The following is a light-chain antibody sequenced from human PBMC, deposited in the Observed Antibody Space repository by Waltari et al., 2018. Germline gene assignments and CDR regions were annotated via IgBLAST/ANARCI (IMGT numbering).Light chain of an antibody. J-gene: IGKJ2*01. CDR3: QQYSSYST. CDR2: QAS. CDR1: QSIGSW. Sequence: DIQMTQSPSTLSASVGDSVTITCRASQSIGSWLAWYQQKPGKAPKLLIYQASNLESGVPSRFSGSGSGTEFTLTISSLQPDDFATYCCQQYSSYSTFGQGTKVEI. V-gene: IGKV1-5*03.